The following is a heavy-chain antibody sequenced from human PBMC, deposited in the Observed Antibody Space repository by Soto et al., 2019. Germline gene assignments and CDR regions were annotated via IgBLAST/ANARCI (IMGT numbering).Heavy chain of an antibody. CDR2: INYSGRT. Sequence: SETLSLTCTVSGGPISNGGYYWTWIRQHPEKGLEWIGDINYSGRTYYNPSLESRGTISADTSKNQFSLNLSSVTAADTAVYYCVRHVREFSGPGSYDFFDYWGQGSQVTVSS. CDR1: GGPISNGGYY. CDR3: VRHVREFSGPGSYDFFDY. V-gene: IGHV4-31*03. D-gene: IGHD3-10*01. J-gene: IGHJ4*02.